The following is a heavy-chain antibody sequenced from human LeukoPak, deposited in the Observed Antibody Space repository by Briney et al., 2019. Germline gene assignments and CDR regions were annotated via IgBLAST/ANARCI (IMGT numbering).Heavy chain of an antibody. V-gene: IGHV3-30*18. Sequence: GGSLRLSCAASGFTFSSYGMHGVRQAPGKGLEWVAVISYDGSNKYYADSVKGRFTISRDNSKNTLYLQMNSLRAEDTAVYYCAKGNYGDRTPSYFDYWGQGTLVTVSS. CDR3: AKGNYGDRTPSYFDY. CDR2: ISYDGSNK. J-gene: IGHJ4*02. D-gene: IGHD4-17*01. CDR1: GFTFSSYG.